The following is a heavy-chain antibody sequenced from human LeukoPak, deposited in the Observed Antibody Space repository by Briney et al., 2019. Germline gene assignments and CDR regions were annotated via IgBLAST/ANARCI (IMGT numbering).Heavy chain of an antibody. D-gene: IGHD6-6*01. CDR1: GFIFSNYA. V-gene: IGHV3-23*01. Sequence: GGSVRLSCAASGFIFSNYAMAWVRQTPGKGLEWVSAISGSGLRTNYADSARGRFTISRDNSKNTVDLQMDSLRAEDTAIYYCAKRVPYTSSSVYFDYWGQGTLVTVSS. CDR2: ISGSGLRT. CDR3: AKRVPYTSSSVYFDY. J-gene: IGHJ4*02.